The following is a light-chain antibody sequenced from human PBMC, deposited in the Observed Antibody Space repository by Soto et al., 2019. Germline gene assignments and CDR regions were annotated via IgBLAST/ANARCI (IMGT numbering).Light chain of an antibody. J-gene: IGKJ1*01. CDR3: QQYGSLRT. CDR1: QSVSSSY. V-gene: IGKV3-20*01. CDR2: GAS. Sequence: EIVLTQSPGTLSLSPGERATLSCRASQSVSSSYLAWYQQKPGQAPRLLIYGASSRDTGIPDRFSGSGSGTDFTLTISRLEPEDFAVYYCQQYGSLRTFGQGTKVEIK.